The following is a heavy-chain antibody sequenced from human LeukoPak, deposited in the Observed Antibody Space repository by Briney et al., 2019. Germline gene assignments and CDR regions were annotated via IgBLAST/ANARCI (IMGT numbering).Heavy chain of an antibody. Sequence: HPGRSLRLSCAASGFTFDDYAMHWVRHAPGKGLEWVSGISWNSGSIGYADSVKGRFTISRDNAKNSLHLQMNSLRAEDTALYYCAKDILNYYDSSGYQGYFQHWGQGTLVTVSS. V-gene: IGHV3-9*01. CDR2: ISWNSGSI. CDR1: GFTFDDYA. J-gene: IGHJ1*01. D-gene: IGHD3-22*01. CDR3: AKDILNYYDSSGYQGYFQH.